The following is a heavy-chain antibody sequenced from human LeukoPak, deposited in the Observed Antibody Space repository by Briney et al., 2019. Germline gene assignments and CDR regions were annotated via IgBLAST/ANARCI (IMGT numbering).Heavy chain of an antibody. V-gene: IGHV3-21*01. D-gene: IGHD3-22*01. CDR2: ISSSTSSI. J-gene: IGHJ4*02. Sequence: PGGSLRLSCAASGFTFSDYSMNWVRQAPGKGLEWVSSISSSTSSIYYADSVKGRFTISRDNAKNSLYLQMNSLRAEDTAVYYCARVLHKRNYDSSVYYGYWGQGSLVTVSS. CDR3: ARVLHKRNYDSSVYYGY. CDR1: GFTFSDYS.